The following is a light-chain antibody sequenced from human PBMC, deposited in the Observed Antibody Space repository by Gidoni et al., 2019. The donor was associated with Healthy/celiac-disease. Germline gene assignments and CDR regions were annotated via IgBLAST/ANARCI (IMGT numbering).Light chain of an antibody. J-gene: IGKJ5*01. CDR2: DAS. V-gene: IGKV3D-20*01. CDR3: QQYGRSPRT. Sequence: ELGLTQSPATLSVSPGERATLSCGASQSVSSCYLVWYQLKPGLAPRLLIYDASSRATGIPDRFSGSGSGTYFTLTISRLEPEDFAVYYCQQYGRSPRTFGQGTRLEIK. CDR1: QSVSSCY.